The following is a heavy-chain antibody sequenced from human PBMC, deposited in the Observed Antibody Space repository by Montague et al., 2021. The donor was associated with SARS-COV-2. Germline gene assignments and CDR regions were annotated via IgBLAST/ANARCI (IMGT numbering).Heavy chain of an antibody. D-gene: IGHD6-13*01. V-gene: IGHV4-59*01. CDR3: SRAPIYRSSWYAYFDY. Sequence: SETLSLTCTVSGDSMNNYYWNWIRQPPGKGLEWIGYVNYSESTHYNPTLQSQVTLSKDTSKYQFSLRLTSVTAADTAMYFCSRAPIYRSSWYAYFDYWGQGTPVTVSS. CDR2: VNYSEST. CDR1: GDSMNNYY. J-gene: IGHJ4*02.